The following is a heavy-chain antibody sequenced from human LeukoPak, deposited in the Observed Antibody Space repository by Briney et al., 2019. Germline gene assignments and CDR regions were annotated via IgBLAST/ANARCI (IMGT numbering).Heavy chain of an antibody. V-gene: IGHV4-4*07. CDR3: AGDYYYDSSCYRDY. Sequence: SETLSLTCTVSGGSISSYYWSWIRQPAGKGLEWIGRIYTSGSTNYNPSLKSRVTMSVDTSKNQFSLKLSSVTAADTAVYYCAGDYYYDSSCYRDYWGQGTLVTVSS. J-gene: IGHJ4*02. CDR1: GGSISSYY. CDR2: IYTSGST. D-gene: IGHD3-22*01.